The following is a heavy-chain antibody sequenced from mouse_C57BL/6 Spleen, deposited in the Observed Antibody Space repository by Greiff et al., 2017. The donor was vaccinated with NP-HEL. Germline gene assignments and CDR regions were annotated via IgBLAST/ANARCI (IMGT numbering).Heavy chain of an antibody. CDR1: GFTFSSYG. D-gene: IGHD1-1*01. Sequence: EVQVVESGGDLVKPGGSLKLSCAASGFTFSSYGMSWVRQTPDKRLEWVATISSGGSYTYYPDSVKGRFPISRDNAKNTLYLQMSSLKSEDTAMYYGARRESSRTLCYAMDYWGQGTSVTVSS. V-gene: IGHV5-6*01. J-gene: IGHJ4*01. CDR3: ARRESSRTLCYAMDY. CDR2: ISSGGSYT.